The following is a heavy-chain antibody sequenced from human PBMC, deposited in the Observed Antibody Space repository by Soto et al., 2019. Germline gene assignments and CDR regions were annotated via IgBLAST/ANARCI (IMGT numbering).Heavy chain of an antibody. D-gene: IGHD2-2*01. CDR3: ARLTYCSSTSCYLLHGMDV. J-gene: IGHJ6*02. CDR2: IDPSDSYT. Sequence: PGESLKISCKGSGYSFTSYWISWVRQMPGKGLEWMGRIDPSDSYTNYSPSFQGHVTISADKSISTAYLQWSSLKASDTAMYYCARLTYCSSTSCYLLHGMDVWGQGTTVTVS. CDR1: GYSFTSYW. V-gene: IGHV5-10-1*01.